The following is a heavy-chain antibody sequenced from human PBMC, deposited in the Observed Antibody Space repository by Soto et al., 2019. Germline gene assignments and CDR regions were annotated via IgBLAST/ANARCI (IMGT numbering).Heavy chain of an antibody. CDR1: GYSFTSCW. CDR2: MYPGDSDT. V-gene: IGHV5-51*01. Sequence: GESLKISCQGSGYSFTSCWIGWVRQMPGKGLEWIGIMYPGDSDTRYSQSFQGQVTLPADKSISTAYLQWSSLKASDPAMYYCGRRRAAAGTVFDYWGQRTVVNISS. J-gene: IGHJ4*02. D-gene: IGHD6-13*01. CDR3: GRRRAAAGTVFDY.